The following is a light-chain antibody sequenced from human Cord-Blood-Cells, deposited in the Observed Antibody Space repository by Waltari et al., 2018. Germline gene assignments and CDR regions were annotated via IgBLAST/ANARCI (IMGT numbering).Light chain of an antibody. J-gene: IGLJ2*01. CDR3: SSYTSSSTLV. Sequence: QSALNQPASVSGSPGQSITISCTGTSSDVGGYNYVSWYHQHPGKAPKLMIHDVSNRPSGVSNRFSGSKSGNAASLTISGLQAEDEADYYCSSYTSSSTLVFCGGTKLTVL. V-gene: IGLV2-14*01. CDR2: DVS. CDR1: SSDVGGYNY.